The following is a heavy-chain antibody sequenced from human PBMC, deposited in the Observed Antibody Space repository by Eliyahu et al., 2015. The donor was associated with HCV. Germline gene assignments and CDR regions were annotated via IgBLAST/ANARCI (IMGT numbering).Heavy chain of an antibody. V-gene: IGHV3-30*04. CDR1: GFTFXSYA. J-gene: IGHJ4*02. Sequence: QVQLMESGGGVVQPGRSLXLSCAASGFTFXSYAMHWVRQAPGKGLEWVAVISYDGSDRYYADSVKGRFTISRDNSKNTLYLQMNSLRAEDTAVHYCAREYYYGSGTEGFDYWGQGTLVTVSS. D-gene: IGHD3-10*01. CDR3: AREYYYGSGTEGFDY. CDR2: ISYDGSDR.